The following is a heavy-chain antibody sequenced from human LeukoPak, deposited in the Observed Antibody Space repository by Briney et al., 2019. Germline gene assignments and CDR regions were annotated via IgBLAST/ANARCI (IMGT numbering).Heavy chain of an antibody. D-gene: IGHD1-14*01. V-gene: IGHV3-74*01. CDR3: ARGGVNPVDH. Sequence: PGGSLRLSCAASGFPFNSFWMHWVRQAPGKGLVWVSDMNEYSTIIRYADSVKGRFTISRDNAKSILYLQMNNLRAEDTAMYFCARGGVNPVDHWGQGTLVTVSS. CDR1: GFPFNSFW. CDR2: MNEYSTII. J-gene: IGHJ4*02.